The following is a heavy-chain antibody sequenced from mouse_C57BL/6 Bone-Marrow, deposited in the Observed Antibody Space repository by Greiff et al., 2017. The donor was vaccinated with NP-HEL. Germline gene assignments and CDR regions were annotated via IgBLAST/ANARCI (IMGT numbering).Heavy chain of an antibody. J-gene: IGHJ1*03. Sequence: VKLVESGPGLVAPSQSLSITCTVSGFSLTSYAISWVRQPPGKGLEWLGVIWPGGGTNYNSALKSRLSISKDNSKSQVFLKMNSLQTDDTARYYCARNYGSSCHGDVWGTGTTVTVSS. CDR3: ARNYGSSCHGDV. D-gene: IGHD1-1*01. V-gene: IGHV2-9-1*01. CDR2: IWPGGGT. CDR1: GFSLTSYA.